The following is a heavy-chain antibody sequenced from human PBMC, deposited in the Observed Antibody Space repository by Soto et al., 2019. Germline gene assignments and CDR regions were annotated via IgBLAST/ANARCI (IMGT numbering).Heavy chain of an antibody. CDR2: IYYSGST. D-gene: IGHD3-3*01. Sequence: ETLSLTCTVSGGSISSYYWSWIRQPPGKGLEWIGYIYYSGSTNYNPSLKSRVTISVDTSKNQFSLKLSSVTAADTAVYYCARDRIDFWSGYSAYGMDVWGLGTTVTVS. V-gene: IGHV4-59*01. CDR1: GGSISSYY. CDR3: ARDRIDFWSGYSAYGMDV. J-gene: IGHJ6*02.